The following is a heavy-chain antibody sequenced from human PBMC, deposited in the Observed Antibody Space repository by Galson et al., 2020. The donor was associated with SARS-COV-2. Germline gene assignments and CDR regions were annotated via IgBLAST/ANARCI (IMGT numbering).Heavy chain of an antibody. D-gene: IGHD6-19*01. Sequence: GGSLRLSCAASGFTFSSYGMHWVRQAPGKGLEWVAVISYDGSDTYYADSVKGRFTIPRDKPKNTLYLQLNSLRVEDTAVYYCAKAPYSFDSSGWDHTFDHWGQGTLVTVSS. J-gene: IGHJ4*02. V-gene: IGHV3-30*18. CDR2: ISYDGSDT. CDR3: AKAPYSFDSSGWDHTFDH. CDR1: GFTFSSYG.